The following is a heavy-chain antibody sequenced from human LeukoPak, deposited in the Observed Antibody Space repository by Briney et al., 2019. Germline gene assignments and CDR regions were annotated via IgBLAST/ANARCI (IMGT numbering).Heavy chain of an antibody. D-gene: IGHD6-19*01. Sequence: GASVKVSCKASGYTFTSYYMHWVRQAPGQGLEWMGIINPSGGSTSYAQKFQGRVTMIRDTSTSTVYMELSSLRSEDTAVYYCARIVYSSGGEGHAFDIWGQGTMVTVSS. V-gene: IGHV1-46*01. CDR3: ARIVYSSGGEGHAFDI. CDR1: GYTFTSYY. J-gene: IGHJ3*02. CDR2: INPSGGST.